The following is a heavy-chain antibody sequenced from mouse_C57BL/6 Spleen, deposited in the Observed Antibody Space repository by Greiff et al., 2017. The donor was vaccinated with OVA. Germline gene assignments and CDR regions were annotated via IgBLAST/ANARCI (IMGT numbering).Heavy chain of an antibody. D-gene: IGHD2-4*01. Sequence: EVKLMESGPELVKPGASVKIPCKASGYTFTDYNMDWVKQSHGKSLEWIGDINPNNGGTIYNQKFKGKATLTVDKSSSTAYMELRSLTSEDTAVYYCAREDYDVLRVWGTGTTVTVSS. CDR1: GYTFTDYN. CDR3: AREDYDVLRV. CDR2: INPNNGGT. V-gene: IGHV1-18*01. J-gene: IGHJ1*03.